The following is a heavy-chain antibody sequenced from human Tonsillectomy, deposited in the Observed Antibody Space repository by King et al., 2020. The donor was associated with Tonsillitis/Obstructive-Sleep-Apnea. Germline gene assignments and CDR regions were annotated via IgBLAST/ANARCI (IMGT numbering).Heavy chain of an antibody. V-gene: IGHV4-59*08. D-gene: IGHD3-3*01. CDR3: ARHGGTFFGVVRQDGAFDI. Sequence: QLQESGPGLVKPSETLSLTCTVSGGSISSYYWSWIRQPPGKGLEWMGYIYYSGSTNYNHSLKSRVTISVDTSKNQFSLKLSSVTAADTAVYYCARHGGTFFGVVRQDGAFDIGGQGTMVTVSS. J-gene: IGHJ3*02. CDR1: GGSISSYY. CDR2: IYYSGST.